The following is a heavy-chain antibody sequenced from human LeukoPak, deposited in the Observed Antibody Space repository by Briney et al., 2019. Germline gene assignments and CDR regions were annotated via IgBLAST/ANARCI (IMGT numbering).Heavy chain of an antibody. CDR3: ASLPFGDVAHDY. Sequence: SETLSLTCTVSGGSISSSSYYWGWIRQPLGKGLEWIGSIYYSGSTYYNPSLKSRVTISVDTSKNQFSLKLSSVTAADTAVYYCASLPFGDVAHDYWGQGTLVTVSS. J-gene: IGHJ4*02. CDR1: GGSISSSSYY. D-gene: IGHD3-10*01. CDR2: IYYSGST. V-gene: IGHV4-39*01.